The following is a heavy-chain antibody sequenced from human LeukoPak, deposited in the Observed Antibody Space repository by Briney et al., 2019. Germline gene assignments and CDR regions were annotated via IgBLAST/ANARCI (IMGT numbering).Heavy chain of an antibody. Sequence: PGGSLRLSCAASGFTFNNYGMHWVRQAPGKGLEWVAFIRHDGTNKYYADSVKGRFTISRDNSKDTLYLQMNSLRAEDTAVYYCAKDTYDYVWGSYRLQGYFDYWGQGTLVTVSS. D-gene: IGHD3-16*02. CDR3: AKDTYDYVWGSYRLQGYFDY. J-gene: IGHJ4*02. CDR1: GFTFNNYG. CDR2: IRHDGTNK. V-gene: IGHV3-30*02.